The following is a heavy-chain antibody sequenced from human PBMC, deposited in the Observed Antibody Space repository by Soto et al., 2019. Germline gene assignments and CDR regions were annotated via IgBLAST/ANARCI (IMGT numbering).Heavy chain of an antibody. CDR2: IYSRGNT. Sequence: SETLCLTWAVAGSPSGGRTGSWGWIRQPPGKSLEWIGTIYSRGNTYSNPSLKSRVTRSVDTSNNQLSLKLRSVTAADTTVYYCARHDGFSSGWIFDYWGHGTLVTVSS. CDR1: GSPSGGRTGS. V-gene: IGHV4-39*01. D-gene: IGHD6-19*01. CDR3: ARHDGFSSGWIFDY. J-gene: IGHJ4*01.